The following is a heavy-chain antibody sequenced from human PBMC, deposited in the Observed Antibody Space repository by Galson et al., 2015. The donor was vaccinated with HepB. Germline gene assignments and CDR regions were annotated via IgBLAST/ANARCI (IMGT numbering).Heavy chain of an antibody. D-gene: IGHD6-19*01. CDR2: VSPDSGKT. J-gene: IGHJ6*03. Sequence: SVKVSCKASGYTFTNYDINWVRQASGQGLEWIGWVSPDSGKTGYAQKFQGRVTIAADKSTSTAYMELSSLRSEDTAVYYCAREPIAGAVAPFYYMDVWGKGTTVTVSS. CDR1: GYTFTNYD. CDR3: AREPIAGAVAPFYYMDV. V-gene: IGHV1-8*01.